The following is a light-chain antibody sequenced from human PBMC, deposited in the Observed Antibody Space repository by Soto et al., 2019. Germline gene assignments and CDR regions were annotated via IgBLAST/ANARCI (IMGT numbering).Light chain of an antibody. J-gene: IGKJ5*01. V-gene: IGKV3-15*01. CDR1: HSVRSD. Sequence: EIVMTQSPATLSVSPGERATLSCRASHSVRSDLAWYQQKPGQSPRLLIFDASTRATGIPARFSGSGSGTEFTLTISSLQSEDFAVYYCHQYNKWPPITFGQGTRLEIK. CDR3: HQYNKWPPIT. CDR2: DAS.